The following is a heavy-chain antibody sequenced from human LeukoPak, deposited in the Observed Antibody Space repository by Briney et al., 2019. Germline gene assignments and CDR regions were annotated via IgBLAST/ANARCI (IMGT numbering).Heavy chain of an antibody. D-gene: IGHD3-22*01. V-gene: IGHV3-74*01. CDR3: ARSNGFGMDV. CDR1: GFTFSFNS. Sequence: PGGSLRLSCAASGFTFSFNSMHWVRQGPGKGLVWVSRIKRVGSGTTYADSVKGRVTISRDNAKNTLYLQMNSLRAEDTAVYYCARSNGFGMDVWGQGTTVTVSS. CDR2: IKRVGSGT. J-gene: IGHJ6*02.